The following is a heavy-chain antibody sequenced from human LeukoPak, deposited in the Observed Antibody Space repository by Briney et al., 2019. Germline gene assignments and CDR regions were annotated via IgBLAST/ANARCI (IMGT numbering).Heavy chain of an antibody. J-gene: IGHJ5*02. V-gene: IGHV1-18*01. D-gene: IGHD3-22*01. CDR3: ARVLGSGYFNWFDP. Sequence: ASVKVSCKASGYTFTSYGVSWVRQAPGQGLEWMGWISAYNGNTNCAQKLQGRVTMTTDTSTSTAYMELRSLRSDDTAVYYCARVLGSGYFNWFDPWGQGTLVTVSS. CDR2: ISAYNGNT. CDR1: GYTFTSYG.